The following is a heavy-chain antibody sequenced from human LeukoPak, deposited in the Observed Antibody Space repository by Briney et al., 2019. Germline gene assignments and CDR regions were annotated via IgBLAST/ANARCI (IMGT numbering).Heavy chain of an antibody. CDR1: GGSISSYY. CDR3: ARAPLRYYYYYMDV. J-gene: IGHJ6*03. Sequence: SETLSLTCTVSGGSISSYYWSWIRQPAGKGLEWIGYIYYSGSTNYNPSLKSRVTISVDTSKNQFSLKLSSVTAADTAVYYCARAPLRYYYYYMDVWGKGTTVTVSS. CDR2: IYYSGST. V-gene: IGHV4-59*01.